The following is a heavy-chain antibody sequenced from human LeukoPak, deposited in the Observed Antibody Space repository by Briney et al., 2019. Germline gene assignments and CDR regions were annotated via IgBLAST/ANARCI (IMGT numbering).Heavy chain of an antibody. Sequence: GGSLRLSCAASGFTFSNAWMSWVRQAPGKGLEWVGRIKSKTDGGTTDYAAPVKGRFTISRDDSKNTLYLQMNSLKTEDTAVYYCTTTYGDLFYDAFDIWGQGTMVTVSS. J-gene: IGHJ3*02. V-gene: IGHV3-15*01. CDR1: GFTFSNAW. CDR2: IKSKTDGGTT. CDR3: TTTYGDLFYDAFDI. D-gene: IGHD4-17*01.